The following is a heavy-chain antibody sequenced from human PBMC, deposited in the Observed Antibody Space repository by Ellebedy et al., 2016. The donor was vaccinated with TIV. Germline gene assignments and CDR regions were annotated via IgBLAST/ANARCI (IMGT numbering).Heavy chain of an antibody. CDR1: GFTVSSNY. Sequence: GESLKISXAASGFTVSSNYMSWVRQAPGKGLEWVSVIYSGGSTYYADSVKGRFTISRDNSKNTLYLQMNSLRAEDTAVYYCARVTDSSSWLFDYWGQGTLVTVSS. D-gene: IGHD6-13*01. CDR3: ARVTDSSSWLFDY. V-gene: IGHV3-66*01. CDR2: IYSGGST. J-gene: IGHJ4*02.